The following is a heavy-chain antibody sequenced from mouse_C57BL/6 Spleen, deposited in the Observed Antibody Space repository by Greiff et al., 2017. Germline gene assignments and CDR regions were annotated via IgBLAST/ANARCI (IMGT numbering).Heavy chain of an antibody. D-gene: IGHD3-2*02. CDR3: ARSGQLRLRDHMGYYAMDY. CDR1: GYTFTSYW. V-gene: IGHV1-52*01. J-gene: IGHJ4*01. CDR2: IDPSDSET. Sequence: QVQLQQPGAELVRPGSSVKLSCKASGYTFTSYWMHWVKQRPIQGLEWIGNIDPSDSETHYNQKFKDKATLTVDKSSSTAYMQLSRLTSEDSAVYYCARSGQLRLRDHMGYYAMDYWGQGTSVTVSS.